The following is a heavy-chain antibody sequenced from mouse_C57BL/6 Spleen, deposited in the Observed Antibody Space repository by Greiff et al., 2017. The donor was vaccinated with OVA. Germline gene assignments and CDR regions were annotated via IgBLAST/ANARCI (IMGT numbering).Heavy chain of an antibody. Sequence: EVKLMESGGGLVKPGGSLKLSCAASGFTFSDYGMHWVRQAPEKGLEWVAYISSGSSTIYYADTVKGRFTISRDNAKNTLFLQMTSLRSEDTAMYYCARTAGSSFYAMDYWGQGTSVTVSS. J-gene: IGHJ4*01. CDR3: ARTAGSSFYAMDY. D-gene: IGHD1-1*01. V-gene: IGHV5-17*01. CDR2: ISSGSSTI. CDR1: GFTFSDYG.